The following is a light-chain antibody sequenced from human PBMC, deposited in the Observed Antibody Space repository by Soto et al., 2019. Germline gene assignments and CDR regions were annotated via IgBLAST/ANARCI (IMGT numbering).Light chain of an antibody. V-gene: IGLV2-14*01. Sequence: QSVLTQPASVSGSPGQSITISCTGTSSDVGGYNYVSWYQQHPGKAPKLMIYEVSNRPSGVSNRFSGSKSGNTASLTISGLQAEDEADYCCSSSTSSSTPYVFGTGTKVTVL. J-gene: IGLJ1*01. CDR2: EVS. CDR3: SSSTSSSTPYV. CDR1: SSDVGGYNY.